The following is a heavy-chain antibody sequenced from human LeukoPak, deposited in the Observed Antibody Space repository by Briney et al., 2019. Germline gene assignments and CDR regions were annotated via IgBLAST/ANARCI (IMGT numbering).Heavy chain of an antibody. V-gene: IGHV4-39*07. CDR1: GGSISSSSYY. CDR2: IYYSGST. Sequence: PSETLSLTCTVSGGSISSSSYYWGWIRQPPGKGLEWIGSIYYSGSTYYNPSLKSRVTISVDTSKNQFSLKLSSVTAADTAVYYCARGTPVNFDWLLYYYYYMDVWGKGTTVTVSS. D-gene: IGHD3-9*01. J-gene: IGHJ6*03. CDR3: ARGTPVNFDWLLYYYYYMDV.